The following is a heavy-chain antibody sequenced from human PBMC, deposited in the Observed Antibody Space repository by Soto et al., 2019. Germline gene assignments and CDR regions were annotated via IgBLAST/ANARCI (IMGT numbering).Heavy chain of an antibody. D-gene: IGHD6-13*01. CDR2: IYYSGST. Sequence: QVQLQESGPGLVKPSETLSLTCTVSGGSMSGSFWSWIRQPPGKGLEWIGYIYYSGSTDYNPSLKSRVTISVDTSKNQSSLKLSSVTAADTAVYYCARGAGYSSSWPFDPWGQGTLVTVSS. J-gene: IGHJ5*02. CDR3: ARGAGYSSSWPFDP. V-gene: IGHV4-59*01. CDR1: GGSMSGSF.